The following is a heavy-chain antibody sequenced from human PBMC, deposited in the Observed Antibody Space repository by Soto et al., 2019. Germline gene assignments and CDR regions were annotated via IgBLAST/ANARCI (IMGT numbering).Heavy chain of an antibody. D-gene: IGHD3-3*01. Sequence: QVQLVQSGAEVKKPGSSVKVSCKASGGTFSSYAISWVRQAPGQGLEWMGGIIHIFGTANYAQKLQGRVTITADESTSTAYMELSSLRSEDTAVYYGARGESAGGPRDYWGQGTLVTVSS. V-gene: IGHV1-69*01. CDR2: IIHIFGTA. J-gene: IGHJ4*02. CDR3: ARGESAGGPRDY. CDR1: GGTFSSYA.